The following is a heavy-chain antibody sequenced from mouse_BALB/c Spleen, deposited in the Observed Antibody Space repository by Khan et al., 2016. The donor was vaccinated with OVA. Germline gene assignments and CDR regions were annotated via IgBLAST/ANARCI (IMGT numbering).Heavy chain of an antibody. CDR1: GFTFSTYG. CDR3: TRLAYYYAREGFAY. V-gene: IGHV5-6*01. Sequence: EVELVESGGDLVKPGGSLKLSCAASGFTFSTYGMSWVRQAPDKRLEWVATVSTGGSYTYYPDSVKGRFTISRDNAKNTLYLQMSGLRSEDTAMFYWTRLAYYYAREGFAYGGQGTLVTVSA. CDR2: VSTGGSYT. J-gene: IGHJ3*01. D-gene: IGHD1-1*01.